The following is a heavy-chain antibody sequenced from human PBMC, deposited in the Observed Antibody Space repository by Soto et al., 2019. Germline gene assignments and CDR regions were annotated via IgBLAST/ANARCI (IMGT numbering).Heavy chain of an antibody. D-gene: IGHD6-13*01. CDR2: IVPSDSYT. Sequence: GESLKICWKGSGYSFTSYGLSWVRQMPGKGLEWMGRIVPSDSYTNYSPSFQGHVTISADKSISTAYLQWSSLKASYTAMYYCAITKQARGMDVWGQGTTVTVSS. J-gene: IGHJ6*02. CDR1: GYSFTSYG. V-gene: IGHV5-10-1*01. CDR3: AITKQARGMDV.